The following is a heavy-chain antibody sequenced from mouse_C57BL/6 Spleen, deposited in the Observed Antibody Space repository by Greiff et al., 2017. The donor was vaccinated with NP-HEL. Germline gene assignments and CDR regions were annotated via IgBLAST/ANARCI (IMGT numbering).Heavy chain of an antibody. D-gene: IGHD2-3*01. V-gene: IGHV1-26*01. CDR3: ARAGYYDYFDY. CDR2: INPNNGGT. J-gene: IGHJ2*01. CDR1: GYTFTDYY. Sequence: EVQLQQSGPELVKPGASVKISCKASGYTFTDYYMNWVKQSHGKSLEWIGDINPNNGGTSYNQKFKGKATLTVDKSSSTAYMELRSLTSEDSAVYYWARAGYYDYFDYWGQGTTLTVSS.